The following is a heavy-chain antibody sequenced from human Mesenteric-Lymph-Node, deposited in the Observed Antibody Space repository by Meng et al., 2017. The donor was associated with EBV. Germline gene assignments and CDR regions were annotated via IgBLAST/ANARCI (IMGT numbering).Heavy chain of an antibody. CDR2: IYYTGST. V-gene: IGHV4-59*01. D-gene: IGHD3-22*01. Sequence: QVQLQESGPGLVKPSGTLSLTCTVSGGSISTYYWSWIRQSPGKGLEWIGYIYYTGSTNYNPSLKSRVTMSVDTSKNQFSLKLSSVTAADTAVYYCARVGGSSLYDCRGYFDCWGQGTLVTVSS. CDR3: ARVGGSSLYDCRGYFDC. J-gene: IGHJ4*02. CDR1: GGSISTYY.